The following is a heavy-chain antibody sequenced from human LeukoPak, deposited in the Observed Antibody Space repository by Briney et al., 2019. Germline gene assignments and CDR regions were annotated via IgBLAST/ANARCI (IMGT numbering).Heavy chain of an antibody. CDR2: IWHDGSNK. CDR1: GFTFSSYA. CDR3: VGADEYFAMDF. Sequence: GGSLRLSCAASGFTFSSYAMSWVRQAPGMGLEWVAVIWHDGSNKYYADSVKGRFTISRDRSKNTLYLQMNSLRAEDTAVYYCVGADEYFAMDFWGKGTTVTVTS. D-gene: IGHD3-16*01. V-gene: IGHV3-33*08. J-gene: IGHJ6*04.